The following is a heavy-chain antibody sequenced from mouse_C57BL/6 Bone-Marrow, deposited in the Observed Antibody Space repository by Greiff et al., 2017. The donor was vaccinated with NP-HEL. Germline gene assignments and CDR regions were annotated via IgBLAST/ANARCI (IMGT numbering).Heavy chain of an antibody. Sequence: EVNVVESGGDLVKPGGSLKLSCAASGFTFSSYGMSWVRQTPDKRLEWVATISSGGSYTYYPDSVKGRFTISRDNAKNTLYLQMSSLKSEDTAMYYCARRDYYGSSYDWYFDVWGTGTTVTVSS. V-gene: IGHV5-6*02. J-gene: IGHJ1*03. CDR2: ISSGGSYT. CDR3: ARRDYYGSSYDWYFDV. D-gene: IGHD1-1*01. CDR1: GFTFSSYG.